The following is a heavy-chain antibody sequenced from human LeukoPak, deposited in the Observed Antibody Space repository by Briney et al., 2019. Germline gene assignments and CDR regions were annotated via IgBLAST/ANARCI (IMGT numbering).Heavy chain of an antibody. CDR3: ARALLRGDYGDY. CDR2: INPNSGGT. V-gene: IGHV1-2*02. J-gene: IGHJ4*02. CDR1: GYTFTGYY. D-gene: IGHD2/OR15-2a*01. Sequence: ASVKVSCKASGYTFTGYYMHWVRQAPAQGLEWMGWINPNSGGTNYSQKFQSRVTMTRDTSISTAYMELSRLRSDDTAVYYCARALLRGDYGDYWGQGTLVTVSS.